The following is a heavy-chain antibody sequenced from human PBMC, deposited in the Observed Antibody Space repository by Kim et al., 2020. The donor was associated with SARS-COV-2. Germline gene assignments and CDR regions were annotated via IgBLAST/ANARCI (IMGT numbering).Heavy chain of an antibody. CDR3: ATQSLRVEGSIAAAGIVWRPADY. CDR1: GFTFDDYA. J-gene: IGHJ4*02. Sequence: GGSLRLSCAASGFTFDDYAMHWVRQAPGKGLEWVSGISWNSGSIGYADSVKGRFTISRDNAKNSLYLQMNSLRAEDTALYYCATQSLRVEGSIAAAGIVWRPADYWGQGTLVTVSS. CDR2: ISWNSGSI. V-gene: IGHV3-9*01. D-gene: IGHD6-13*01.